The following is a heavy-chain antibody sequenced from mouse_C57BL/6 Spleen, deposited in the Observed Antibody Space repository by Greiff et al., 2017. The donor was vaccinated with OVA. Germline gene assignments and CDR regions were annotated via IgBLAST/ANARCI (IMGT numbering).Heavy chain of an antibody. CDR1: GYTFTSYW. J-gene: IGHJ4*01. CDR3: ARGGDPMVTTTGYYYAMDY. CDR2: INPSNGGT. D-gene: IGHD2-2*01. Sequence: QVQLQQPGTELVKPGASVKLSCKASGYTFTSYWMHWVKQRPGQGLEWIGNINPSNGGTNYNENFKSKATLTVDKSSSTAYMQLSSLTSEDSAVYYCARGGDPMVTTTGYYYAMDYWGQGTSVTVSS. V-gene: IGHV1-53*01.